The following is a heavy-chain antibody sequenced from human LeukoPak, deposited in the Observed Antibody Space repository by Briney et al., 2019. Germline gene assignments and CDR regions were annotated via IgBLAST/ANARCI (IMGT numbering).Heavy chain of an antibody. J-gene: IGHJ4*02. CDR3: ARGGPPGGSGAYSDH. CDR2: ISALNGDT. D-gene: IGHD2-15*01. CDR1: GYIFTNYG. Sequence: ASVKVSCKASGYIFTNYGITWVRQAPGQGLEWMGWISALNGDTKYAQKFQGRVTLTTDTSTSTVYMELRSLRSDDTAVYYCARGGPPGGSGAYSDHWGQGTLVTVSS. V-gene: IGHV1-18*01.